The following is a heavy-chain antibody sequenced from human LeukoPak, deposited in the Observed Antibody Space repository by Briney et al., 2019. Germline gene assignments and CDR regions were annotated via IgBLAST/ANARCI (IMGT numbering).Heavy chain of an antibody. D-gene: IGHD4-17*01. CDR3: ARQRFYGDYAGDY. CDR2: ISSRGSTI. V-gene: IGHV3-48*03. CDR1: GFTFSSYE. J-gene: IGHJ4*02. Sequence: GGSLRLPCAASGFTFSSYEMNRVRQAPGKGLEWVSYISSRGSTIYYADSVKGRFTISRDNAKNSLYLQMNSLRAEDTAVYYCARQRFYGDYAGDYWGQGTLVTVSS.